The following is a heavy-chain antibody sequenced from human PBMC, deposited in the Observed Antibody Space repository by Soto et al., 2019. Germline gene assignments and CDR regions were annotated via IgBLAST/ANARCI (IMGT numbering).Heavy chain of an antibody. CDR3: ARGPFNYDSSGYYVY. Sequence: ASVKVSCKTSGYSFTGYYIHWVRQAPGQGLEWMGWVNPNSGATLYARKFQGRVIVSRDTSISTAFMELSSLSSDDTAVYYCARGPFNYDSSGYYVYWGQGTLVTVSS. CDR2: VNPNSGAT. CDR1: GYSFTGYY. V-gene: IGHV1-2*02. J-gene: IGHJ1*01. D-gene: IGHD3-22*01.